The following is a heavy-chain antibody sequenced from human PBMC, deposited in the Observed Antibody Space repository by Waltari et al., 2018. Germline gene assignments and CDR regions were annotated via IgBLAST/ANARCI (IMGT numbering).Heavy chain of an antibody. J-gene: IGHJ4*02. D-gene: IGHD4-17*01. CDR3: ARGPKITFYGDYHFDY. CDR1: GGSFSGYY. Sequence: QVQLQQWGAGLLKPSETLSLTCAVYGGSFSGYYWSWIRQPPGKGLEWIGEINHSGSTNYTPSLKSRVTIAVDTSKNQFSLKLSSVTAADTAVYYCARGPKITFYGDYHFDYWGQGTLVIVSS. CDR2: INHSGST. V-gene: IGHV4-34*01.